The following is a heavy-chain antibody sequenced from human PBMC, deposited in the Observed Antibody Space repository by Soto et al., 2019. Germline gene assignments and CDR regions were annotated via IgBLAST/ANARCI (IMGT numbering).Heavy chain of an antibody. CDR2: IGTAGDT. D-gene: IGHD1-1*01. V-gene: IGHV3-13*01. Sequence: GGSLRLSCAASGFTFSSYDMHWVRQATGKGLEWVSAIGTAGDTYYPGSVKGRFTISRENAKNSLYLQMNSLRAGDTAVYYCARGIRPEPDYYYYYMDVWGKGTTVTVSS. J-gene: IGHJ6*03. CDR1: GFTFSSYD. CDR3: ARGIRPEPDYYYYYMDV.